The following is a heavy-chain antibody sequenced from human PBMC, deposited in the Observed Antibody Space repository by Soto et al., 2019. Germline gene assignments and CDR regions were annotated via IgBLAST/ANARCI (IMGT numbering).Heavy chain of an antibody. J-gene: IGHJ4*02. CDR3: SRVDPGETSPFDH. Sequence: ASVKVSCKASGYTFTSYGISWVRQAPGQGLEWMGWISPFNGSRNYAQKLQGRVTMTGDTSTSTVYMEVRSLRSEDTAVYYCSRVDPGETSPFDHWGQGTLVTVSS. V-gene: IGHV1-18*01. CDR2: ISPFNGSR. D-gene: IGHD3-10*01. CDR1: GYTFTSYG.